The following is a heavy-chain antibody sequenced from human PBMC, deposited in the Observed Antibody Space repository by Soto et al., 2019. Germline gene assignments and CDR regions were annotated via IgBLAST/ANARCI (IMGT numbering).Heavy chain of an antibody. V-gene: IGHV3-48*01. D-gene: IGHD3-9*01. CDR3: AREADILNWFDP. J-gene: IGHJ5*02. CDR2: ISSSSSTI. Sequence: GGPLRLSCAASGFIFNSYSMNWVRQDPGKGLEWVSYISSSSSTIYYADSVKGRFTISRDNAKNSLYLQMNSLRAEDTAGHYCAREADILNWFDPWGQGTLVTVSS. CDR1: GFIFNSYS.